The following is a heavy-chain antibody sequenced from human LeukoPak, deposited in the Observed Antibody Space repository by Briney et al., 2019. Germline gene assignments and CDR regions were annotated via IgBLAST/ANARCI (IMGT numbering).Heavy chain of an antibody. Sequence: GGSLRLSCAASGFTFSNYAMSWVRQAPGMGLEWVSIISTSGGGTYYADSVKGRFTISRGNAKHSLYLEMNSLRVEDTAVYYCMAESSTSWEGYWGQGTQVTVSS. D-gene: IGHD6-6*01. CDR1: GFTFSNYA. CDR2: ISTSGGGT. J-gene: IGHJ4*02. CDR3: MAESSTSWEGY. V-gene: IGHV3-23*01.